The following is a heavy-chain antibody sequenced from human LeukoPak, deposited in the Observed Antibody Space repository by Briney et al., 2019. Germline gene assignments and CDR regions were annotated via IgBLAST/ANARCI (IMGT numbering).Heavy chain of an antibody. Sequence: GGSLRLSCAASGFTFSSYWMHWVRQAPGKGLVWVSRINSDGSSTSYADSVKGRFTISRDNAKNTLYLQMNSLRAEDTAIYYCTKGGSRHADSWGQGTLVTVFS. D-gene: IGHD6-13*01. V-gene: IGHV3-74*01. CDR1: GFTFSSYW. CDR2: INSDGSST. J-gene: IGHJ4*02. CDR3: TKGGSRHADS.